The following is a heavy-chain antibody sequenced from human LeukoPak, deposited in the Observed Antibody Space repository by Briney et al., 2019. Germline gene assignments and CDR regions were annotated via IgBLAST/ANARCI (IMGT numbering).Heavy chain of an antibody. CDR3: VGDRIPGPPDYFDY. CDR1: GFTFGSYA. J-gene: IGHJ4*02. D-gene: IGHD1-14*01. V-gene: IGHV3-30-3*01. Sequence: GGSLRLSCAASGFTFGSYAMHWVRQAPGKGLEWVAVISHEGGIQYYADSVRGRFTISRDNSKKTVSLQMNSLRGEDTAVYFCVGDRIPGPPDYFDYWGQGTLVTVSS. CDR2: ISHEGGIQ.